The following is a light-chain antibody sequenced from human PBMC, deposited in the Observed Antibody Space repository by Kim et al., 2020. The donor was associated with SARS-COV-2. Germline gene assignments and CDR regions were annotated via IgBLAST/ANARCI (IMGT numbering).Light chain of an antibody. J-gene: IGLJ1*01. CDR3: QAWDSSTHNYV. V-gene: IGLV3-1*01. Sequence: SSSLPPPPSFSFSPFPPSLLPCSGYKLGDKYVSWYQQKPGQSPVVVIYQDNQRPSGIPERFSGSNSGNTATLTLSGTQAMDEADYYCQAWDSSTHNYVFGAGTKVTVL. CDR2: QDN. CDR1: KLGDKY.